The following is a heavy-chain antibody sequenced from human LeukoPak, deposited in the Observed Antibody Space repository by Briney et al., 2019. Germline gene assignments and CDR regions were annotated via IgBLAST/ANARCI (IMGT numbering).Heavy chain of an antibody. V-gene: IGHV1-2*02. Sequence: GASVKVSCKASGGTFSDYALNWVRQAPGQGLEWMGWINPNSGGTNCAQKFQGRVTMTRDTSISTAYMELSRLRSDDTAVYYCQFTMINPFFDYWGQGTLVTVSS. CDR3: QFTMINPFFDY. CDR2: INPNSGGT. J-gene: IGHJ4*02. D-gene: IGHD3-22*01. CDR1: GGTFSDYA.